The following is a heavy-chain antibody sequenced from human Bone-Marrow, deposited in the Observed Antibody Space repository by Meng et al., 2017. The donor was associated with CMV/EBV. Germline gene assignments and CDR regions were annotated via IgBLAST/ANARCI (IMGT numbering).Heavy chain of an antibody. CDR3: ARDRFVVVPAATPYFAY. CDR2: IKQDGSER. V-gene: IGHV3-7*01. D-gene: IGHD2-2*01. CDR1: GFTFSNYW. J-gene: IGHJ4*02. Sequence: GESLKISCAASGFTFSNYWMSWVRQIPGKGLEWVASIKQDGSERYCAGSLKGRCTISRDNANESLILQLNSLRAEDTAVYYCARDRFVVVPAATPYFAYWGQGILVPVSS.